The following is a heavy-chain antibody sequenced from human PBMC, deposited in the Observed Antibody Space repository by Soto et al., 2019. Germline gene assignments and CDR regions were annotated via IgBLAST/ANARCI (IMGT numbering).Heavy chain of an antibody. D-gene: IGHD1-1*01. J-gene: IGHJ6*03. CDR3: AKFNFTRAGDYHYYYMDV. CDR2: ITTHNGDT. V-gene: IGHV1-18*04. CDR1: GDTLKTFD. Sequence: QVQLVQSGAEVKRPGASVKVSCKASGDTLKTFDVSWVRQAPGQGPEWMAWITTHNGDTNFAQKFRGRVSLTADTSAATAVMELRTVRSEDTGVYFCAKFNFTRAGDYHYYYMDVWGQGTTVTVS.